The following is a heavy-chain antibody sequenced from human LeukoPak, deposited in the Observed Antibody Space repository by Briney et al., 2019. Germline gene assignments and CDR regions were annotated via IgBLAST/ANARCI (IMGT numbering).Heavy chain of an antibody. Sequence: GGSLRLSCAASGFTFSHYGMHWVRQAPGKGLEWVAAISYDGTNKYYADSVKGRFTISRDNSKNTLYLQMNSLRAEDTAVYYCARDGLNGVGAAIRTYYFDYWGQGTLVTVSS. D-gene: IGHD2-15*01. CDR1: GFTFSHYG. J-gene: IGHJ4*02. CDR3: ARDGLNGVGAAIRTYYFDY. CDR2: ISYDGTNK. V-gene: IGHV3-30*03.